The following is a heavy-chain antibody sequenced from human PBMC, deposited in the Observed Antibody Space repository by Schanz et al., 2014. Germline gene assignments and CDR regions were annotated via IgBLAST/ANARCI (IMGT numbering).Heavy chain of an antibody. CDR1: GYTFTTYA. Sequence: QVQLVQSGSELKKPGASVKVSCKASGYTFTTYALNWVRQAPGQGLEWMGWINSNTGNPTYAPAFTGRFVFSLDTSVSTAYLQIIGLPAEDSAVFYCARGRGGNTGYEAADYWGQGTRVTVSS. CDR3: ARGRGGNTGYEAADY. V-gene: IGHV7-4-1*02. J-gene: IGHJ4*02. D-gene: IGHD5-12*01. CDR2: INSNTGNP.